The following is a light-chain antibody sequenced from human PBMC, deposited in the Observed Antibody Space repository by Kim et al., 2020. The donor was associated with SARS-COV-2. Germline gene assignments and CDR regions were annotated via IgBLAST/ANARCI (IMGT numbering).Light chain of an antibody. Sequence: SYELTQPPSVSVSPGQTASITCSGDKLGDKYACWYQQKPGQSPVLVIYQASKRPSGIPERFSGSNSGNTATLTISGTQAMDEADYYCQAWDSSTMVFGEG. J-gene: IGLJ2*01. CDR3: QAWDSSTMV. CDR2: QAS. V-gene: IGLV3-1*01. CDR1: KLGDKY.